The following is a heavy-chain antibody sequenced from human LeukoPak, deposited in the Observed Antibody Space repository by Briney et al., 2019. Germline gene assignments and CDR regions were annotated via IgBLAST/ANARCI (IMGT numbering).Heavy chain of an antibody. CDR1: GYSFTSYY. CDR2: INPSGGST. CDR3: ARARYSSGWTGGYYFDY. Sequence: ASVKVSCKASGYSFTSYYMHWVRPAPGQGLEWMGIINPSGGSTSYAQKFQGRVTMTRDTSTSTVYMELSSLRSEDTAVYYCARARYSSGWTGGYYFDYWGQGTLVPVSS. J-gene: IGHJ4*02. D-gene: IGHD6-19*01. V-gene: IGHV1-46*01.